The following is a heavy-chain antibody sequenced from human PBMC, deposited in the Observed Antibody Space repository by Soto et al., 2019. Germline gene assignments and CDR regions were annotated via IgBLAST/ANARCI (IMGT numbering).Heavy chain of an antibody. CDR2: ISAYNGNT. D-gene: IGHD1-26*01. Sequence: QVQLVQSGAEVKKPGASVKVSCKASGYTFTSYGISWVRQAPGQGLEWMGWISAYNGNTNYAQKLQGRVTMTTDTSXTTAYMELRSLRSDDTAVYYCARVNWELPDTNWFDPWGQGTLVTVSS. J-gene: IGHJ5*02. V-gene: IGHV1-18*01. CDR3: ARVNWELPDTNWFDP. CDR1: GYTFTSYG.